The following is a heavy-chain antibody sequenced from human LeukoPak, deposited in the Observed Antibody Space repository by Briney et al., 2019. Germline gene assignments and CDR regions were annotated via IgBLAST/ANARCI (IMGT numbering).Heavy chain of an antibody. CDR3: ARVVGLTGYSSSWYSGYYYYMDV. Sequence: SVKVSCKASGGTFSSYAISWVRQAPGQGLEWMGGIIPIFGTTNYAQKFQDRVTVTADKSTSTAYMELSSLRSEDTAVYYCARVVGLTGYSSSWYSGYYYYMDVWGKGTTVTVSS. J-gene: IGHJ6*03. CDR2: IIPIFGTT. D-gene: IGHD6-13*01. V-gene: IGHV1-69*06. CDR1: GGTFSSYA.